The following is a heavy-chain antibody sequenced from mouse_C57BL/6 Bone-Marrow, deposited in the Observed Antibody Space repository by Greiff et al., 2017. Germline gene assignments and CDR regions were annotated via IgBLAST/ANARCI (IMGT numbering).Heavy chain of an antibody. D-gene: IGHD2-1*01. CDR1: GYTFTSYW. J-gene: IGHJ2*01. V-gene: IGHV1-55*01. Sequence: QVQLQQPGAELVKPGASVKMSCKASGYTFTSYWITWVKQRPGQGLEWIGDIYPGSGSTNYNEKFKSKATLTVDTSSSTAYMQLSSLTSEDSAVYYCAKEVGNPCYFGYWGQGTTLTVSS. CDR3: AKEVGNPCYFGY. CDR2: IYPGSGST.